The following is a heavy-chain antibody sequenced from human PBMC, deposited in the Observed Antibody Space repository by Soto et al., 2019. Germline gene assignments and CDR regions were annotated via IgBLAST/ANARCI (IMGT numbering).Heavy chain of an antibody. V-gene: IGHV3-13*05. CDR2: IGTAGDP. CDR1: GFTFSSYD. D-gene: IGHD3-22*01. Sequence: GGSLRLSCAASGFTFSSYDMHWVRQATGKGLEWVSAIGTAGDPYYPGSVKGRFTISRENAKNSLYLQMNSLRAGDTAVYYCARSVYDSSGYYLDYWGQGTLATVSS. CDR3: ARSVYDSSGYYLDY. J-gene: IGHJ4*02.